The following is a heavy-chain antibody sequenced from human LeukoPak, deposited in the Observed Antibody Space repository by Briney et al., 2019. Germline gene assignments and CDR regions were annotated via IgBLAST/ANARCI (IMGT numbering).Heavy chain of an antibody. CDR3: ARRDEANDSIDY. Sequence: PGGSLRLSCAASGFTFTHYSMNWVRQAPGKGLEWVSSISSDISYIYYADSVKGRFTISRDNAKNSLYLQLNSLRAEDTAVYYCARRDEANDSIDYWGQGTLVTVSS. D-gene: IGHD1-1*01. V-gene: IGHV3-21*01. CDR2: ISSDISYI. CDR1: GFTFTHYS. J-gene: IGHJ4*02.